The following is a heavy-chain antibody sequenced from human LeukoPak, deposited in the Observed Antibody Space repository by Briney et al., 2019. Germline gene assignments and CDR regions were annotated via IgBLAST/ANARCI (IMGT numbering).Heavy chain of an antibody. D-gene: IGHD2-21*02. Sequence: GESLKISCKGSGYSFTSYWIGWVRQMPGKGLEWMGIIYPGDSDTRYSPSFQGQVTISADKSISTAYLQWSSLKASDTAMYYCARGAAYCGGDCYPNWFDPWGQGTLVTVSS. CDR1: GYSFTSYW. CDR2: IYPGDSDT. CDR3: ARGAAYCGGDCYPNWFDP. J-gene: IGHJ5*02. V-gene: IGHV5-51*01.